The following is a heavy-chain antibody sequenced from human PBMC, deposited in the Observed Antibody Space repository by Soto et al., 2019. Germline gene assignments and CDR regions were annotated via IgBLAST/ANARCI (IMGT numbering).Heavy chain of an antibody. D-gene: IGHD3-16*01. J-gene: IGHJ4*02. CDR2: ISSSSAYI. CDR3: ARDGLTFGGD. Sequence: EVHLVEAGGGLVKPGESLTLSCAASGFTFGSFTLNWVRQAPGKGLEWVSSISSSSAYIYYAESVKGRFPISRDNARSTLYLQMNSLRRDDTAVYFCARDGLTFGGDWGQGTLVAVSS. V-gene: IGHV3-21*06. CDR1: GFTFGSFT.